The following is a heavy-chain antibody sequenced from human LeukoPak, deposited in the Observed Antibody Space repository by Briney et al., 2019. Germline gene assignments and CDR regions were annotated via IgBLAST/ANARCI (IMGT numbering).Heavy chain of an antibody. CDR1: GGSISSGDYY. CDR2: IYYSGST. J-gene: IGHJ4*02. V-gene: IGHV4-30-4*01. D-gene: IGHD1-26*01. CDR3: ARPSYSGSLAFDY. Sequence: PSETLSLTCTVSGGSISSGDYYWSWICQPPGKGLEWIGYIYYSGSTYYNPSLKSRVTISVDTSKNQFSLKLSSVTAADTAVYCCARPSYSGSLAFDYWGQGTLVTVSS.